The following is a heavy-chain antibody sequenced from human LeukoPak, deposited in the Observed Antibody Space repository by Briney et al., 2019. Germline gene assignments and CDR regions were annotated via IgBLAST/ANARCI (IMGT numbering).Heavy chain of an antibody. Sequence: SETLSLTCTVSGGSISSYYWSWIRQPAGKGLEWIGRIYTSGSTNYNPSLKSRVTMSVDTSKNQFSLKLSSVTAADTAVYYCARGLYYYDSPDAFDIWGQGTMVTVSP. J-gene: IGHJ3*02. CDR1: GGSISSYY. CDR3: ARGLYYYDSPDAFDI. D-gene: IGHD3-22*01. CDR2: IYTSGST. V-gene: IGHV4-4*07.